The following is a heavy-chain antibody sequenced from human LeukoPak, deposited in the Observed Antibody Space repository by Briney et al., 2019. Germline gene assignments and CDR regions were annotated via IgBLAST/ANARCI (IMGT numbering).Heavy chain of an antibody. Sequence: PGGSLRLSCAASGLTFYTYGMHWVRQAPGKGLEYVSGIRPDGGTTYYAKSVKGRFTISRDNSKSMVYLQLGSLTADDMAVYYCARGAQLTDYWGQGTLVTVSS. CDR2: IRPDGGTT. J-gene: IGHJ4*02. CDR1: GLTFYTYG. CDR3: ARGAQLTDY. D-gene: IGHD4/OR15-4a*01. V-gene: IGHV3-64*01.